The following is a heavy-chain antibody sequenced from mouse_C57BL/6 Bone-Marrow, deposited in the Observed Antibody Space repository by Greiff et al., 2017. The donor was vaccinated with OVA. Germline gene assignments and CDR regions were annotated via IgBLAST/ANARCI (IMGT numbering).Heavy chain of an antibody. V-gene: IGHV5-9*01. D-gene: IGHD1-1*01. J-gene: IGHJ2*01. CDR3: ARRTTVVAYDY. CDR2: ISGGGGNT. Sequence: DVKLVESGGGLVKPGGSLKLSCAASGFTFSSYTMSWVRQTPEKRLEWVATISGGGGNTYYPDSVKGRFTISRDNAKNTLYMQMSSLRSEDTALYYCARRTTVVAYDYWGQGTTLTVSS. CDR1: GFTFSSYT.